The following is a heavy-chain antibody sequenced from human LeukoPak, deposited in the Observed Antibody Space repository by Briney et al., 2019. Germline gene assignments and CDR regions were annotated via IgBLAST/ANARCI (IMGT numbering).Heavy chain of an antibody. CDR1: GFTFSSHW. D-gene: IGHD7-27*01. Sequence: GGSLRLSCAASGFTFSSHWMSWVRQGPGKGLEWVANIKYDGSGKYYMDSVKGRFTVSRDNAKNSLYLQLSSLRAEDTAVYYCVRNFTWTTGDEIWGQGTLVTVSS. CDR2: IKYDGSGK. J-gene: IGHJ4*02. V-gene: IGHV3-7*01. CDR3: VRNFTWTTGDEI.